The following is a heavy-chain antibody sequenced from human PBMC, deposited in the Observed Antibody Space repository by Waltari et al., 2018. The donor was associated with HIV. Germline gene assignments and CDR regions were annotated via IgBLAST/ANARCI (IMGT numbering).Heavy chain of an antibody. V-gene: IGHV1-24*01. CDR3: ATDPFLIVGAPGY. Sequence: QVQLVQSGAEVKKTGASVKVSCKVSGYTLSELSIHWVRPAHGKGLEWMGGFDPEDGKTIYAQKFQGRVTLTEDTSRDTAYMELSRLRSDDTAVYYCATDPFLIVGAPGYWGRGTLVTVSS. J-gene: IGHJ4*02. CDR2: FDPEDGKT. D-gene: IGHD1-26*01. CDR1: GYTLSELS.